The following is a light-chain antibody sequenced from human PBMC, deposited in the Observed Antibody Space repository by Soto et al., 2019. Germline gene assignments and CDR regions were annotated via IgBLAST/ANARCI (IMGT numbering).Light chain of an antibody. Sequence: QSVLTQPPSASGSPGQSVTISCTGTSSDVGDYDYVSWYQQHPGKAPKLLIFEVNKRPSGVPNRFSGSKSGNTASLTVSGLQAEDEAHYYCTPYAGNDTPFLFGGGTQLTVL. J-gene: IGLJ7*01. CDR1: SSDVGDYDY. CDR2: EVN. CDR3: TPYAGNDTPFL. V-gene: IGLV2-8*01.